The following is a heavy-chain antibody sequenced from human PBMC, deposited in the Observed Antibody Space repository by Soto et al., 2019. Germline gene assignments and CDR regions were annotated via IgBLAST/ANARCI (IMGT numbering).Heavy chain of an antibody. D-gene: IGHD2-2*01. CDR2: IYPGDSDT. Sequence: GESLKISCKGSGYSFTSYWIGWVRQMPGKGLEWMGIIYPGDSDTRYSPSFQGQVTISADKSISTAYLQWSSLKASDTAMYYCARLRSGGIVVVPAAMIASIWGQGTMVTVSS. J-gene: IGHJ3*02. CDR1: GYSFTSYW. V-gene: IGHV5-51*01. CDR3: ARLRSGGIVVVPAAMIASI.